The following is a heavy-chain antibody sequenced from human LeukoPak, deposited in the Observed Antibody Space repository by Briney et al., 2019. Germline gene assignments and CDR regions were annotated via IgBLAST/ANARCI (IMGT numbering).Heavy chain of an antibody. Sequence: PSETLSLTCAVYGGSFSGYYWSWIRQPPGKGLEWIGEINHSGSTNYNPSLKSRVTISVDTSKNQFSLKLSSVTAADTAVYYCARGASRMVRGVITRTMDVWGKGTTVTVSS. D-gene: IGHD3-10*01. J-gene: IGHJ6*03. CDR1: GGSFSGYY. CDR3: ARGASRMVRGVITRTMDV. V-gene: IGHV4-34*01. CDR2: INHSGST.